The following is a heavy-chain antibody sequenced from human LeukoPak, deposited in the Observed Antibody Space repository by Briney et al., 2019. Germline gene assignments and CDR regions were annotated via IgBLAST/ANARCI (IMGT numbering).Heavy chain of an antibody. CDR3: ARELNWSFDY. CDR2: ISAYNGNT. CDR1: GYTFTTYG. J-gene: IGHJ4*02. V-gene: IGHV1-18*01. D-gene: IGHD1-1*01. Sequence: ASVKVSCKASGYTFTTYGISWVRQAPGQGLEWMGWISAYNGNTSFGQKFQGRVTMTTDTSTSTAYMELRSLRSDDTAVYYCARELNWSFDYWGQGTLVTVSS.